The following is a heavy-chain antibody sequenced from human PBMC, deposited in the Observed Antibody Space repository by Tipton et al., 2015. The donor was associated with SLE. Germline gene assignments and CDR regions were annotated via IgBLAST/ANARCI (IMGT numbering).Heavy chain of an antibody. CDR1: GYPFTDYY. J-gene: IGHJ4*02. CDR2: ITPNSGGT. CDR3: ARGGGGLVY. Sequence: QSGPEVKQPGASVKVSCKASGYPFTDYYMHWVRQAPGQGLEWMGWITPNSGGTSYTQSFQGRVTVSRDPSISTVYMELSKLTFDDTAIYYCARGGGGLVYWGQGTLVTVSS. D-gene: IGHD3-16*01. V-gene: IGHV1-2*02.